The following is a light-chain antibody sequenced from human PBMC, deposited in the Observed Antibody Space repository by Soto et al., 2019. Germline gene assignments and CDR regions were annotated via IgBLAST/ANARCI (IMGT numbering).Light chain of an antibody. CDR2: GVT. CDR3: SSYTSVTIVV. J-gene: IGLJ2*01. Sequence: QSALTQPASVSGSPGQSITISCTGTNSDFGGYNYVSWYRHHPGEAPKLMIYGVTNRPSGVSTRFSGSKSGNTASLTISGLQDEDEADYYCSSYTSVTIVVFGGGTKLTVL. CDR1: NSDFGGYNY. V-gene: IGLV2-14*01.